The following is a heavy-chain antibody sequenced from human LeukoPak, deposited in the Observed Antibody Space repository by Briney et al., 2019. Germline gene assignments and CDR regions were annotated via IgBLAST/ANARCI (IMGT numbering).Heavy chain of an antibody. Sequence: PGGSLRLSCAASGFTFSFFAMHWVRQAPGKGLEWVAVISYQGTSQFYADSVKGRFTISRDNSKNTVYPQMNSLRPEDTAVYYCARDSSGWYTTGSGRSIDHWGQGTLVTVSS. CDR1: GFTFSFFA. CDR3: ARDSSGWYTTGSGRSIDH. D-gene: IGHD6-19*01. CDR2: ISYQGTSQ. J-gene: IGHJ4*02. V-gene: IGHV3-30*04.